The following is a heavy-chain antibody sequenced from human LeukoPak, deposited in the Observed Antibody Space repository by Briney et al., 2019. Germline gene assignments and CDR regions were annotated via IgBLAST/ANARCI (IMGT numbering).Heavy chain of an antibody. V-gene: IGHV1-46*01. CDR3: AKSSRITIFGVVGRNYMDV. CDR2: INPSGGSS. J-gene: IGHJ6*03. Sequence: ASVKVSCKASGYTFTSYYMHWVRQAPGQGLEWMGIINPSGGSSSYAQKFQGRVTMTRDMSTSTVYMELSSLRSEDTAVYYCAKSSRITIFGVVGRNYMDVWGKGTTVTVSS. CDR1: GYTFTSYY. D-gene: IGHD3-3*01.